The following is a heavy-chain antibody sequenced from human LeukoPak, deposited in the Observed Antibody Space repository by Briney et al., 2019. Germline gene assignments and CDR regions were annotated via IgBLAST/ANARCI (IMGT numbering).Heavy chain of an antibody. CDR2: IYSGGST. CDR3: ARSPRYDIWN. CDR1: GFTVSSNY. J-gene: IGHJ4*02. D-gene: IGHD3-3*01. Sequence: SGGSLRLSCAASGFTVSSNYMSWVRQAPGKGLEWVSIIYSGGSTFYADSVKGRFTISRDNSKNTLYLQMNSLGAEDTAVYYCARSPRYDIWNWGQGTLVTVSS. V-gene: IGHV3-53*01.